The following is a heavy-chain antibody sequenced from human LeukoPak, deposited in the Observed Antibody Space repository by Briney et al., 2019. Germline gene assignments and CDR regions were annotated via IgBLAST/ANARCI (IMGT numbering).Heavy chain of an antibody. Sequence: PGGSLRLSCVASGFSFSRFGMNWVRQAPGKGLEWVSYISSSGSPMYYADSVMGRFTISRDNAKNSLYLQMNSLRAEDTAVYYCARAPNNYGGYTNDYWGQGTLVTVSS. CDR3: ARAPNNYGGYTNDY. CDR2: ISSSGSPM. CDR1: GFSFSRFG. J-gene: IGHJ4*02. V-gene: IGHV3-48*01. D-gene: IGHD4-23*01.